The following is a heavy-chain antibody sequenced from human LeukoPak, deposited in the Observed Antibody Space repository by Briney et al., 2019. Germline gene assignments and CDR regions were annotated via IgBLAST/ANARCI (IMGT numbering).Heavy chain of an antibody. V-gene: IGHV3-11*04. CDR2: ISSSGTG. J-gene: IGHJ4*02. Sequence: PGGSLRLSCAASGFTFSDYFMSWIRQAPGKGLEWLSHISSSGTGYYTDSVKGRATTSRDNAKNSLYLQKISLRAEDTAVYYCARPAYCGGNCYYFPDYWGQGTLVTVSS. CDR3: ARPAYCGGNCYYFPDY. CDR1: GFTFSDYF. D-gene: IGHD2-21*02.